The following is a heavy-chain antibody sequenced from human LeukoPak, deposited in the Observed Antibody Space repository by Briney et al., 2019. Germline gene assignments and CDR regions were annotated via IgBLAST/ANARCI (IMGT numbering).Heavy chain of an antibody. J-gene: IGHJ4*02. CDR1: GFTVSSNY. V-gene: IGHV3-66*01. CDR3: ARGHSSGWYYFDY. CDR2: IYSGGST. D-gene: IGHD6-19*01. Sequence: HPGGSLRLSCAASGFTVSSNYMSWVRQAPGKGLEWVSVIYSGGSTYYADSVKGRFTISRDNSKNTLYLQMNSLRAEDTAVYYCARGHSSGWYYFDYWGQGTLVTVSS.